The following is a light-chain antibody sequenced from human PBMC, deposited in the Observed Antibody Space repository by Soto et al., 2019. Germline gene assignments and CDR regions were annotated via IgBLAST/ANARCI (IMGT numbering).Light chain of an antibody. J-gene: IGLJ2*01. CDR3: CSYVGSYTLV. Sequence: QSALTQPRSVSGSPGQSVTISCTGTSSDVGGYNYVSWYQQDPGKAPKLMIYDVNMRPSGVPDRFSGSKSGNTASLTISGLQAEDEADYYCCSYVGSYTLVFGGGTKLTVL. CDR2: DVN. V-gene: IGLV2-11*01. CDR1: SSDVGGYNY.